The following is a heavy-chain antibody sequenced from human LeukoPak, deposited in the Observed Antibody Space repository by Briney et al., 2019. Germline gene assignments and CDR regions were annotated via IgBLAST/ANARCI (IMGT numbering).Heavy chain of an antibody. J-gene: IGHJ4*02. CDR2: ISSSGSTI. CDR3: ARASGSYYFDIDY. V-gene: IGHV3-11*04. Sequence: GGSLRLSCAASGFTFSSYWMSWIRQAPGKGLEWVSYISSSGSTIYYADSVKGRFTISRDNAKNSLYLQMNSLRAEDTAVYYCARASGSYYFDIDYWGQGTLVTVSS. CDR1: GFTFSSYW. D-gene: IGHD1-26*01.